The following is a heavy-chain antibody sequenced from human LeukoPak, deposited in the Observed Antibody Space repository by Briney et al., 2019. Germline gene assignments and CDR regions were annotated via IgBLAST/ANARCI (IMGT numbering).Heavy chain of an antibody. Sequence: GGSLRLSCAASGFTFSSYSMNWVRQAPGKGLEWVSSISSSSSYIYYADSVKGRFTISRDNAKNSLYLQMNSLRAEDTAVYYCARAGGSGWFNWYFDLWGRGTLVTVSS. J-gene: IGHJ2*01. CDR2: ISSSSSYI. V-gene: IGHV3-21*01. CDR3: ARAGGSGWFNWYFDL. CDR1: GFTFSSYS. D-gene: IGHD6-19*01.